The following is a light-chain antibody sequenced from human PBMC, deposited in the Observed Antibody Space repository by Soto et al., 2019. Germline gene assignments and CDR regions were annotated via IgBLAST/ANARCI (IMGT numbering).Light chain of an antibody. Sequence: EIVMTQSPATLSVSPGGRATLSCRASQSISDTLAWYQQKPGQAPRLLIYGASTRATGIPARFSGSGSGTEFTLTISSLQSEDFAVYYCQQYNNWPPSITFGQGTRLEIK. V-gene: IGKV3-15*01. CDR1: QSISDT. J-gene: IGKJ5*01. CDR3: QQYNNWPPSIT. CDR2: GAS.